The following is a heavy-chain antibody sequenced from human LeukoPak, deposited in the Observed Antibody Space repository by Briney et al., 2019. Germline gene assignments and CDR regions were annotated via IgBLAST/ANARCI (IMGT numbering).Heavy chain of an antibody. J-gene: IGHJ4*02. CDR3: ARGHLLSLDY. V-gene: IGHV1-18*04. CDR1: GYTFTNYG. Sequence: ASVKVSCKASGYTFTNYGITWVRQAPGQGLEWMGWVSGNNGHTKYAQTLQGRVTMTTDTSTNTAYMELRSLRSDDTVVYYCARGHLLSLDYWGQGTLVTVSS. CDR2: VSGNNGHT.